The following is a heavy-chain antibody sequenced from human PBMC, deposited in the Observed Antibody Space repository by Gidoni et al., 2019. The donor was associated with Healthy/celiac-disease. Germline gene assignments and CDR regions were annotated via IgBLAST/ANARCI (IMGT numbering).Heavy chain of an antibody. CDR1: GFSLNTSGVG. J-gene: IGHJ5*02. Sequence: QITLKESGPTLVKPTQTLTLTCTFSGFSLNTSGVGVGWIRQPPGKALEWLALIYWDDDKRYSPSLKSRLTITKGTSKNQVVLTMTNMDPVDTATYYCALRGSGARFDPWGQGTLVTVSS. V-gene: IGHV2-5*02. CDR2: IYWDDDK. D-gene: IGHD3-16*01. CDR3: ALRGSGARFDP.